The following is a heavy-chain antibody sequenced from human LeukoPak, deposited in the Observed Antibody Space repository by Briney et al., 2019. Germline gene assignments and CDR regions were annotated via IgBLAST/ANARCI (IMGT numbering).Heavy chain of an antibody. J-gene: IGHJ4*02. CDR3: ARVVGAETEDYFDY. CDR1: GFTFSSYS. V-gene: IGHV3-21*01. CDR2: ISSSSYI. Sequence: GGSLRLSCAASGFTFSSYSMNWVRQAPGKGLEWVSSISSSSYIYYADSVKGRFTISRDNAKDSLYLQMNSLRAEDTAVYYCARVVGAETEDYFDYWGQGTLVTVSS. D-gene: IGHD1-26*01.